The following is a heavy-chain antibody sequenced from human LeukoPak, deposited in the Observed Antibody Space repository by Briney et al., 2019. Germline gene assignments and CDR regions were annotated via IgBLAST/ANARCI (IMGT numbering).Heavy chain of an antibody. CDR1: GYTFTSYG. V-gene: IGHV1-18*01. J-gene: IGHJ4*02. CDR3: ARANVGSSGRWGFDY. CDR2: ISAYNGNT. Sequence: ASVKVSCKASGYTFTSYGISWVRQAPGQGLEWMGWISAYNGNTNYAQKLQGRVTMTTDTSTSTACMELRSLRSDDTAVYYCARANVGSSGRWGFDYWGQGTLVTVSS. D-gene: IGHD6-19*01.